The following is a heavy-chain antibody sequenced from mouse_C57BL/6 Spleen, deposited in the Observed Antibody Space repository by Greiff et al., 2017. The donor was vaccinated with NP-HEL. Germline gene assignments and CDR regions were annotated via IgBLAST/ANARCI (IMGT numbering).Heavy chain of an antibody. D-gene: IGHD2-4*01. CDR1: GYSFTDYN. J-gene: IGHJ4*01. CDR3: ARSAYDYDCSYAMDY. CDR2: INPNYGTP. V-gene: IGHV1-39*01. Sequence: VQLHQSGPELVKPGASVKISCKASGYSFTDYNMNWVKQSPGQSLAWIGVINPNYGTPSYNQTFKGKATLTVDQSSSTAYMQLNSLTSDDSAVYYCARSAYDYDCSYAMDYWGQGTSVTVSS.